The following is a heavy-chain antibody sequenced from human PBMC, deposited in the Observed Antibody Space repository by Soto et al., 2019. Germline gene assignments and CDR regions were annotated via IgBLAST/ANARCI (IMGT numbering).Heavy chain of an antibody. CDR1: GGTFSSYA. V-gene: IGHV1-69*01. Sequence: QVQLVQSGAEVKKPGSSVRVSCKASGGTFSSYAISWVRQAPGQGLEWMGGIIPIFGTENYAQKFQGRLTITADESTSTAYMELSSLRSEDTAVYYCARDRIAGSKYYYGMDVWGQGTTVTVSS. CDR2: IIPIFGTE. D-gene: IGHD6-13*01. CDR3: ARDRIAGSKYYYGMDV. J-gene: IGHJ6*02.